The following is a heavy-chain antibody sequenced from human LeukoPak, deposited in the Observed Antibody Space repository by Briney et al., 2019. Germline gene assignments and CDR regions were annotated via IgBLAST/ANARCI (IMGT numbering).Heavy chain of an antibody. CDR2: IYYSGST. CDR3: ASSTSYCSGGSCPPMGAY. J-gene: IGHJ4*02. CDR1: GGSVSSYY. V-gene: IGHV4-59*02. Sequence: SETLSLTCTVSGGSVSSYYWSWIRQPPGKGLEWIGYIYYSGSTNYNPSLKSRVTISVDTSKNQFSLKLSSVTAADTAVYYCASSTSYCSGGSCPPMGAYWGQGTLVTVSS. D-gene: IGHD2-15*01.